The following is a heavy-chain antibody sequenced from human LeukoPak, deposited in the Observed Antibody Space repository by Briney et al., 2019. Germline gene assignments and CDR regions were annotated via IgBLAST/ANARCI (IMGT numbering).Heavy chain of an antibody. D-gene: IGHD3-9*01. Sequence: GASVKVSCKASGYTFTSYDINWVRQATGQGLEWMGWISTYNGNTNYAQKIQGRVTMTTDTSTSTAYMELRSLRSDDTAVYYCARGLRYFDWLKLVYWGQGTLVTVSS. J-gene: IGHJ4*02. V-gene: IGHV1-18*01. CDR2: ISTYNGNT. CDR1: GYTFTSYD. CDR3: ARGLRYFDWLKLVY.